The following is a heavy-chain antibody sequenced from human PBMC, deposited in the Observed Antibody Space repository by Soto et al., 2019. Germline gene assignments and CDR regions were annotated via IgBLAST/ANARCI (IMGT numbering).Heavy chain of an antibody. Sequence: QVQLVESGGGVVQPGRSLRLSCAASGFTFSSYGMHWVRQAPGKGLEWVAVISYDGSNKYYADSVKGRFTISRDNSKNTLYLQMNSLRAEDTAVYYCASAQYSSSSSDYWGQGTLVTVSS. J-gene: IGHJ4*02. D-gene: IGHD6-6*01. CDR2: ISYDGSNK. CDR3: ASAQYSSSSSDY. CDR1: GFTFSSYG. V-gene: IGHV3-30*03.